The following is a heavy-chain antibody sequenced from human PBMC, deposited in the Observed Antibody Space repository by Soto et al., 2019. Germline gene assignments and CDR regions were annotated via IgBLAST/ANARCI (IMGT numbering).Heavy chain of an antibody. CDR3: AREGYDYIWGSYRPRNGAFDI. D-gene: IGHD3-16*02. J-gene: IGHJ3*02. CDR1: GYTFTSYG. V-gene: IGHV1-18*01. CDR2: ISAYNGNT. Sequence: ASVKVSCKASGYTFTSYGISWVRQAPGQGLEWMGWISAYNGNTNYAQKLQGRVTMTTDTSTSTAYMELRSLRSDDTAVYYCAREGYDYIWGSYRPRNGAFDIWGQGTMVTVSS.